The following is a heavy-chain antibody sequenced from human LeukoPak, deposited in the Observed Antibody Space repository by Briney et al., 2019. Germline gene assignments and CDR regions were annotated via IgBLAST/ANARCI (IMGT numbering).Heavy chain of an antibody. CDR3: ARHGYDVLSGLFDY. J-gene: IGHJ4*02. Sequence: TPSETLSLTCTVSGGSISTNNYYWGWIRQPPGKGLEWIGSIFYRGNTYYNPSLKSRVTISIDTSKAQFSLKLTSVTAADTAIFYCARHGYDVLSGLFDYWGQGSLVTVSS. V-gene: IGHV4-39*01. CDR2: IFYRGNT. D-gene: IGHD3-3*01. CDR1: GGSISTNNYY.